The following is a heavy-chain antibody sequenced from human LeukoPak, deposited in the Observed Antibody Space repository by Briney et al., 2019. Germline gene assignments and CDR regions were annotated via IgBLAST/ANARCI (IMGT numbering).Heavy chain of an antibody. CDR3: ARAWELLYPFDY. V-gene: IGHV3-48*01. CDR2: ISSSSTII. Sequence: GGSLSLSCAASGFTFSNYNMSWVRQAPGKGLEWVSYISSSSTIIYYADSVKGRFTISRDNAKNSLSLQMNSLRAEDTAVYYCARAWELLYPFDYWGQGTLVTVSS. J-gene: IGHJ4*02. D-gene: IGHD1-26*01. CDR1: GFTFSNYN.